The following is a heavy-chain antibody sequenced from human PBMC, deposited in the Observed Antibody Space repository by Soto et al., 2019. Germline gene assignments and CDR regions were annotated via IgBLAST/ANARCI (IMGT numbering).Heavy chain of an antibody. J-gene: IGHJ6*02. CDR2: IYYSGST. Sequence: SETLSLTCTVSGGSISSGDYYWSWIRQPPGKGLEWIGYIYYSGSTYYNPSLKSRVTISVDTSKNQFSLKLSSVTAADTAVYYCARERGFPVRGVIGAPLDVWGQGATVTVSS. CDR3: ARERGFPVRGVIGAPLDV. V-gene: IGHV4-30-4*01. CDR1: GGSISSGDYY. D-gene: IGHD3-10*01.